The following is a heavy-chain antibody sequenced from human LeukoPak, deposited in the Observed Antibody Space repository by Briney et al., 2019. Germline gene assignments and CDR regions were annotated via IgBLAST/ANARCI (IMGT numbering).Heavy chain of an antibody. D-gene: IGHD1-7*01. CDR1: GFTFSSYW. J-gene: IGHJ4*02. CDR3: AKDRAAQELELRSDY. CDR2: INSDGSST. V-gene: IGHV3-74*01. Sequence: GGSLRLSCAASGFTFSSYWMHWVRQAPGKGLVSVSRINSDGSSTSYADSVKGRFTISRDNSKNTLYLQMNSLRAEDTAAYYCAKDRAAQELELRSDYWGQGTLVTVSS.